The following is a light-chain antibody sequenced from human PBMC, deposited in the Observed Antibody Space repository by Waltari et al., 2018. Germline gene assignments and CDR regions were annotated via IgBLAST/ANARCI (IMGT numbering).Light chain of an antibody. CDR2: GTS. CDR1: QSVIGND. V-gene: IGKV3-20*01. CDR3: QKCSNAPWK. J-gene: IGKJ1*01. Sequence: EIVLAQSPGTLSLPPGKRATLSCRASQSVIGNDLAWYQQKPARAPTLLIYGTSNRATGTSDRFIGSGSAKDFALTISKLEPDDVAVYDDQKCSNAPWKFGQGTKVAIK.